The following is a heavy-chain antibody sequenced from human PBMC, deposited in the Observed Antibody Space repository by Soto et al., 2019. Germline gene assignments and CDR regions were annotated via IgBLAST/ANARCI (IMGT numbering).Heavy chain of an antibody. CDR1: GFTFSSYA. J-gene: IGHJ1*01. D-gene: IGHD6-19*01. V-gene: IGHV3-23*01. CDR2: ISGSGGST. CDR3: AKDPPPGYSSGWYGYFQH. Sequence: EVQLLESGGGLVQPGGSLRLSCAASGFTFSSYAMSWVRQAPGKGLEWVSAISGSGGSTYYADSVKGRFTISRDNSKNTLYLQMNSLRAEDTAVYYCAKDPPPGYSSGWYGYFQHWGQGTLVPVSS.